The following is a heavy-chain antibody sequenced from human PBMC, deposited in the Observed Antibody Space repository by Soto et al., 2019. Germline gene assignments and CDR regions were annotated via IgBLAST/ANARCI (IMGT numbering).Heavy chain of an antibody. CDR2: IYPSDSDT. CDR1: GYTFTNYW. V-gene: IGHV5-51*01. CDR3: ARYPTLTDYFFHGMDV. J-gene: IGHJ6*02. D-gene: IGHD4-17*01. Sequence: PGESLKTSCTGSGYTFTNYWIVWVRQIPGKGLEWMGIIYPSDSDTRYSPSFQGQATISADRSISTAYLQWSSLKASDTGMYYCARYPTLTDYFFHGMDVWGQGTTVTVSS.